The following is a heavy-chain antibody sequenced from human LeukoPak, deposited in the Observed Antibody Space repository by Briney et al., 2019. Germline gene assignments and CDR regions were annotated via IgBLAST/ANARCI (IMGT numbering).Heavy chain of an antibody. CDR3: ARAVRLCAFDI. J-gene: IGHJ3*02. D-gene: IGHD6-25*01. CDR1: GFTFSDDY. CDR2: ISTSGSTI. V-gene: IGHV3-11*01. Sequence: GGSLRLSCAVSGFTFSDDYMSWIRQAPGKGLEWVSYISTSGSTIYYADSVKGRFTISRDNAKNSLYLQMNSLRAEDTAVYYCARAVRLCAFDIWGQGTMATVSS.